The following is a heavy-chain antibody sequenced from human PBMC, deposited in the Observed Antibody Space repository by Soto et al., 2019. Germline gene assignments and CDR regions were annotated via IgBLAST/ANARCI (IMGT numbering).Heavy chain of an antibody. D-gene: IGHD2-2*02. J-gene: IGHJ6*02. V-gene: IGHV4-31*03. CDR1: GGSMSSEGYY. CDR3: ARQEGDIVVVPAAIVSPKNYYYGMDV. CDR2: IYYSGLT. Sequence: SETLSLTCTVSGGSMSSEGYYWSWIRQHPGKGLEWIGYIYYSGLTDYNPSLKSRLTISVDKSKNQFSLKLSSVTAADTAVYYCARQEGDIVVVPAAIVSPKNYYYGMDVWGQGTTVTV.